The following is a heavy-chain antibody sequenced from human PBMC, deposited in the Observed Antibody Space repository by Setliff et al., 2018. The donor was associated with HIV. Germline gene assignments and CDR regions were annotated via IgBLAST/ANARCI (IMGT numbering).Heavy chain of an antibody. Sequence: TLSLTCAVFGGSISSSNWWSWVRQPPGKGLEWIGEIYHSGSTKYNPSLKSRVTISVDKSKKQFSLKLTSVTAADSAVYYCARVAGGVDAFDIWGQGTMVTVSS. D-gene: IGHD6-19*01. CDR2: IYHSGST. CDR1: GGSISSSNW. J-gene: IGHJ3*02. V-gene: IGHV4-4*02. CDR3: ARVAGGVDAFDI.